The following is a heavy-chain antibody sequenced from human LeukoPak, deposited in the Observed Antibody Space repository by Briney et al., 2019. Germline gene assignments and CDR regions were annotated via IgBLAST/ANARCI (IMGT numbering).Heavy chain of an antibody. CDR1: GGSISSSSYY. J-gene: IGHJ5*02. CDR2: IYYSGST. Sequence: SETLSLTCTVSGGSISSSSYYWGWIRQPPGKGLEWIGSIYYSGSTYYNPSLKSRVTISVDTSKNQFSLKLSSVTAADTAVYYCARHHFWYSSGWYVWAWAHNWFDPWGQGTLVTVSS. CDR3: ARHHFWYSSGWYVWAWAHNWFDP. V-gene: IGHV4-39*01. D-gene: IGHD6-19*01.